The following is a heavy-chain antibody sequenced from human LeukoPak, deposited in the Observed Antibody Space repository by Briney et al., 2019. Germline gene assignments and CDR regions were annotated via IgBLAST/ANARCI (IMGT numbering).Heavy chain of an antibody. Sequence: SETLSLTCAVSGGSISSGGYSWSWIRQPPGEGLEWIGYIYHSGSTYYNPSLKSRVTISVDRSKNQFSLKLSSVTAADTAVYYCARGVRQYDILTGYSSGGAFDIWGQGTMVTVSS. CDR2: IYHSGST. CDR1: GGSISSGGYS. CDR3: ARGVRQYDILTGYSSGGAFDI. J-gene: IGHJ3*02. D-gene: IGHD3-9*01. V-gene: IGHV4-30-2*01.